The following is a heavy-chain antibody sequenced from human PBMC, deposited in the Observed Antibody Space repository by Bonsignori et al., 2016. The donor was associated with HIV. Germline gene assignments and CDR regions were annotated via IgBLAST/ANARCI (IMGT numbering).Heavy chain of an antibody. V-gene: IGHV5-51*01. CDR3: ARRKYFDSSGYFADAFDI. CDR2: IYPGDSNT. J-gene: IGHJ3*02. CDR1: GYSFTNYW. D-gene: IGHD3-22*01. Sequence: GESLKISCKGSGYSFTNYWIGWVRQMPGKGLEWMAIIYPGDSNTRYSPSFQGQVTISGDKSISTAYLQWRSLKASDTAMYYCARRKYFDSSGYFADAFDIWGQGTMVTVSS.